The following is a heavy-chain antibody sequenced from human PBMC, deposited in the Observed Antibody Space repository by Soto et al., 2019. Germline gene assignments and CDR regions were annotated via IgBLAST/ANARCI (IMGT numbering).Heavy chain of an antibody. J-gene: IGHJ4*02. CDR3: ARNPHRQQLVYFDY. Sequence: EVQLVESGGGLVKPGGSLRLSCAASGFTFSSYSMNWVRQAPGKGLEWVSSISSSSRYIYYADSLKGRFTISRNNPKNSTYPQKNRMRAGDSSVYYCARNPHRQQLVYFDYWGQGTLVTVSS. CDR2: ISSSSRYI. D-gene: IGHD6-13*01. CDR1: GFTFSSYS. V-gene: IGHV3-21*01.